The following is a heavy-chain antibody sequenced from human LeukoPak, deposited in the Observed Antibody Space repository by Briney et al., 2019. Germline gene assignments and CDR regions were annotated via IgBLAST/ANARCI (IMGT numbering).Heavy chain of an antibody. Sequence: SETLSLTCAVSGGSISSSNWWSWVRRPRGKGLEGIGEIYDRGGTKYNPSLKSRVTISVHKSKNQFSLKLSSVTAADTAVCYCARVEFIAAAVSYDYWGQGTLVTVSS. CDR1: GGSISSSNW. V-gene: IGHV4-4*02. J-gene: IGHJ4*02. CDR3: ARVEFIAAAVSYDY. D-gene: IGHD6-13*01. CDR2: IYDRGGT.